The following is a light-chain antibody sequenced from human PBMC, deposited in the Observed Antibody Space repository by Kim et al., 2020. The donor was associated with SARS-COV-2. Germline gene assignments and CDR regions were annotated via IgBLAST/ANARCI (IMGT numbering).Light chain of an antibody. J-gene: IGLJ3*02. V-gene: IGLV3-25*03. CDR2: EDS. CDR1: AFPKQY. Sequence: SYELTQPPSVSVYPGQTARITCSGDAFPKQYAYWYQQKPGQAPVLVIYEDSERPSGIPERFSGSSSGSTVTLSISGVQAEDESDYYCQSADSSGTWVFGGGTQLTVL. CDR3: QSADSSGTWV.